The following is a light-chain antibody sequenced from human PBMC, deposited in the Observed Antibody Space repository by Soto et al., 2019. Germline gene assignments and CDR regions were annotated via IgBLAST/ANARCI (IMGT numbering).Light chain of an antibody. CDR3: QQYGSSPPIT. V-gene: IGKV3-20*01. J-gene: IGKJ5*01. CDR1: QSVSSSY. Sequence: EIVLPQYPATVSLSPGERSTLSCMASQSVSSSYLAWYQQKPGQAPRLLIYGASSRATGIPDRFSGSGSGTDFTLTISRLEPEDFAVYYCQQYGSSPPITFGQGTRLEIK. CDR2: GAS.